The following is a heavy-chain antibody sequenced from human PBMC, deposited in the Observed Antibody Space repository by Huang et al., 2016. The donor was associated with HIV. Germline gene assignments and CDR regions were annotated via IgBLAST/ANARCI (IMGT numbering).Heavy chain of an antibody. Sequence: QVKLVQSGAEVKKPGSSVKVSCKASGGTFSSYGISWVRQAPGQGLEWMGGIIPSFGTAKYAQKFQDRVTITADESTSTTYMEVSSLRSEDTAVYYCARAPIAGGGRDFDEGAEYDYWGQGTLVTVSS. J-gene: IGHJ4*02. D-gene: IGHD6-13*01. CDR2: IIPSFGTA. V-gene: IGHV1-69*01. CDR1: GGTFSSYG. CDR3: ARAPIAGGGRDFDEGAEYDY.